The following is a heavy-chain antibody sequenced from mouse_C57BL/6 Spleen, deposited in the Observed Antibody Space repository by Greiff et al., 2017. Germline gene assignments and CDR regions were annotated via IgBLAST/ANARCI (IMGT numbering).Heavy chain of an antibody. CDR2: ISSGSSTI. CDR1: GFTFSDYG. CDR3: ARDLSWFAY. J-gene: IGHJ3*01. V-gene: IGHV5-17*01. Sequence: EVKLMESGGGLVKPGGSLKLSCAASGFTFSDYGLHWVRQAPEKGLEWVAYISSGSSTIYYADPVKGRFTISRDNAKNTLFLQMTSLRSEDTAMYYCARDLSWFAYWGQGTLVTVSA.